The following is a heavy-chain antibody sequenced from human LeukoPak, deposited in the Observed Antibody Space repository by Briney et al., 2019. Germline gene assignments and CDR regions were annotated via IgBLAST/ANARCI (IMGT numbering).Heavy chain of an antibody. J-gene: IGHJ4*02. CDR3: ARDGVLGGLFVWDY. Sequence: ASETLSLTCTVSGGSISRDYWSWIRQPPGKGLEWSGYIYYSGSTNYNPSLKSRVTISVDTSKNQFSLRLSSVTAADTAVYYCARDGVLGGLFVWDYWGQGTLVTVSS. V-gene: IGHV4-59*01. CDR2: IYYSGST. D-gene: IGHD3-16*01. CDR1: GGSISRDY.